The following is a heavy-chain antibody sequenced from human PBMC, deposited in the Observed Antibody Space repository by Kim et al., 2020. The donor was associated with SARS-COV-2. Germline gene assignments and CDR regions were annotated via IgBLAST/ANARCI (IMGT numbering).Heavy chain of an antibody. J-gene: IGHJ4*02. CDR3: ARGVAVAGIDY. CDR2: T. D-gene: IGHD6-19*01. Sequence: TGYAQKFQDRVTMTRSTSISTAYMELRSLRSEETAVCYCARGVAVAGIDYWGQGTLVTVSS. V-gene: IGHV1-8*01.